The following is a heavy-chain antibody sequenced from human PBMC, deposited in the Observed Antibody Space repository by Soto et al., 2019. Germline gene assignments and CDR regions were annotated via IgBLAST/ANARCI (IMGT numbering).Heavy chain of an antibody. D-gene: IGHD5-18*01. J-gene: IGHJ4*02. Sequence: ASVKVSCKASGYTFTSYAMHWVRQAPGQRLEWMGWINAGNGNTKYSQKFQGRVTITRDTSASTAYMELRSLRSEDTAVYYCARDLGYRRSSAFDYWGQGTLVTVSS. CDR3: ARDLGYRRSSAFDY. CDR1: GYTFTSYA. V-gene: IGHV1-3*01. CDR2: INAGNGNT.